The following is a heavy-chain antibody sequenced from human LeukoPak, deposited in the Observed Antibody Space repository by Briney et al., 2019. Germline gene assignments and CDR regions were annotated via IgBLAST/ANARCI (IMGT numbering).Heavy chain of an antibody. J-gene: IGHJ4*02. CDR2: INSDGSST. D-gene: IGHD6-13*01. Sequence: GGSLRLSSAASGFTFSSYWMHWVRQAPGKGLVWVSRINSDGSSTSYADSVKGRFTISRDNAKNTLYLQMNSLRAEDTAVYYCASLYSSSQFDYWGQGTLVTVSS. CDR1: GFTFSSYW. CDR3: ASLYSSSQFDY. V-gene: IGHV3-74*01.